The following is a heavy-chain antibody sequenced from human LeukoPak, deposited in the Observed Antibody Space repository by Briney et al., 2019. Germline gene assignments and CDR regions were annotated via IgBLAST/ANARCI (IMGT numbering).Heavy chain of an antibody. CDR3: TRHQDLRFLEWFFPFDY. CDR2: IRSKANSYET. CDR1: GFTFSGSG. Sequence: GGSLRLSCAASGFTFSGSGMHWVRQAPGKGLEWFGRIRSKANSYETAYAASVKVRFTIPRDDSKNTAYLQMNSLKTEDTAVYYCTRHQDLRFLEWFFPFDYWGQGTLVTVSS. V-gene: IGHV3-73*01. D-gene: IGHD3-3*01. J-gene: IGHJ4*02.